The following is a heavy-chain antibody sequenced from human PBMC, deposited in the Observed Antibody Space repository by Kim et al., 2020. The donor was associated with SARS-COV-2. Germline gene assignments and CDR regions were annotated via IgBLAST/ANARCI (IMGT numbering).Heavy chain of an antibody. J-gene: IGHJ5*02. Sequence: GGSLRLSCAASGFTLSNYGINWVRQAPGKGLEWVAVIAHDGFNKNYADSVRGRFTISRDISKNTVYLDITSLRDEDTAVYYCAKDQGSGSYPNWFDPWGPGTQVTAS. CDR3: AKDQGSGSYPNWFDP. V-gene: IGHV3-30*18. D-gene: IGHD3-10*01. CDR1: GFTLSNYG. CDR2: IAHDGFNK.